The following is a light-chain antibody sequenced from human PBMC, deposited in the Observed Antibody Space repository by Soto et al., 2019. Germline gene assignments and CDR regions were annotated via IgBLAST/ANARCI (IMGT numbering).Light chain of an antibody. CDR1: QDIKKY. CDR3: QQYDDLPRT. V-gene: IGKV1-33*01. CDR2: DAA. Sequence: DIQMTQSPSSLFASVGDRVTITCQASQDIKKYLNWYQQKPGKAPNLVIYDAANLETGVPSRFSGSGSGTDFTLTISSLQPEDFATYFCQQYDDLPRTFGQGTKVEVK. J-gene: IGKJ1*01.